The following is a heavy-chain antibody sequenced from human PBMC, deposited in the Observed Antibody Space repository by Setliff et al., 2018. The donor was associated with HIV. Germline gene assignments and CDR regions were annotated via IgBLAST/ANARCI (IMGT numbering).Heavy chain of an antibody. D-gene: IGHD3-22*01. J-gene: IGHJ4*02. CDR1: GFGFSNDV. Sequence: GGSLRLSCAASGFGFSNDVMHWVRQAPGKGLEWVAVISEGASTIFYVDSVKGRFTISRDNSKNTLYLQMNSLRAEDTAVYYCARTNNNYYYDTSDYFAGYYFDSWGQGTLVTVSS. V-gene: IGHV3-30*03. CDR3: ARTNNNYYYDTSDYFAGYYFDS. CDR2: ISEGASTI.